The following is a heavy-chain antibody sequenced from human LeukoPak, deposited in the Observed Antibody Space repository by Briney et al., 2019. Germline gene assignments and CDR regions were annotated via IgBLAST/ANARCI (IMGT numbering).Heavy chain of an antibody. V-gene: IGHV4-34*01. J-gene: IGHJ6*02. CDR3: ARVTLIYYYGMDV. CDR2: INHSGST. Sequence: SETLSLTCAVYGGSFSGHYWSWIRQPPGKGLEWIGEINHSGSTNYNPSLKSRVTISVDTSKNQFSLKLSSVTAADTAVYYCARVTLIYYYGMDVWGQGTTVTVSS. D-gene: IGHD2/OR15-2a*01. CDR1: GGSFSGHY.